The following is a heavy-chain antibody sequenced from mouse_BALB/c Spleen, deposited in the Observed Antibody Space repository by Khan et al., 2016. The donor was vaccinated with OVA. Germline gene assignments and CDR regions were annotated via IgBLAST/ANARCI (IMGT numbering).Heavy chain of an antibody. J-gene: IGHJ1*01. CDR1: GYSITSDYA. D-gene: IGHD1-1*01. Sequence: EVKLEESGPGLVKPSQSLSLTCTVTGYSITSDYAWNWIRQFPGNKLEWMGYISYSGSTGYNPSLTSRISITRDTSNNHFFLQLNSVTTEDTATSYCARRYYYGHWYFDVWGAGTTVTVSS. V-gene: IGHV3-2*02. CDR2: ISYSGST. CDR3: ARRYYYGHWYFDV.